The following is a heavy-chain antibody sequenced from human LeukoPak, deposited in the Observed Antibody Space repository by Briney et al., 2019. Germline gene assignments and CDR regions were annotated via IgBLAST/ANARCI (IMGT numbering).Heavy chain of an antibody. Sequence: GESLKISCKGSGYSFTSYWISWVRQMPGKGLEWMGRIDPSDSYTNYSPSFQGHVTISADKSISTAYLQWSSLKASDTAMYYCARHPLTMVRGVITMVWYLDYWGRGTLVTVSS. CDR3: ARHPLTMVRGVITMVWYLDY. V-gene: IGHV5-10-1*01. CDR1: GYSFTSYW. J-gene: IGHJ4*02. D-gene: IGHD3-10*01. CDR2: IDPSDSYT.